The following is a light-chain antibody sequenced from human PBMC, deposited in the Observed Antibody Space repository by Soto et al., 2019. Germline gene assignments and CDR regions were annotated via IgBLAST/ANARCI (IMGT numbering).Light chain of an antibody. V-gene: IGKV3-20*01. CDR1: QSIGGTS. CDR3: QQYGTSPYS. CDR2: GAS. Sequence: EIVLTQSPGTLSLSPGERATVSCRASQSIGGTSVAWFQQKPGQAPRLLIFGASSRYTGIPDRFSGSGSGTDFTLTINRLEPEDFAEYYCQQYGTSPYSFDQGTKLEIK. J-gene: IGKJ2*03.